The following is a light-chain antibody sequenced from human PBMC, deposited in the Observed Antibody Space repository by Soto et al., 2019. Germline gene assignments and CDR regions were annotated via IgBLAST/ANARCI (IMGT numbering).Light chain of an antibody. V-gene: IGLV2-8*01. CDR3: SSYAGSNNLV. Sequence: QSALTQPPSASGSPGQSVTISCTGTSSDVGGYNYVSWYQQHPGKAPKLMFYEVNKRPSGVPDRFSGSKSGNTASLTVSGLQAEDEADYYCSSYAGSNNLVFGGGTKLTVL. J-gene: IGLJ2*01. CDR1: SSDVGGYNY. CDR2: EVN.